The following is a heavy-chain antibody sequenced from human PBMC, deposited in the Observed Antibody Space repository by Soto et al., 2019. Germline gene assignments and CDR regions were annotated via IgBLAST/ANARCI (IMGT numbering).Heavy chain of an antibody. CDR3: ARGLMTTVTTPFDY. Sequence: GGSLRLSCAASGFTFSGYGMHWVRQAPGKGLEWVAVIWYDGSNKYYADSVKGRFTISRDNSKNTLYLQMNSLRAEDTAVYYCARGLMTTVTTPFDYWGQGTLVTVSS. CDR1: GFTFSGYG. D-gene: IGHD4-17*01. V-gene: IGHV3-33*01. J-gene: IGHJ4*02. CDR2: IWYDGSNK.